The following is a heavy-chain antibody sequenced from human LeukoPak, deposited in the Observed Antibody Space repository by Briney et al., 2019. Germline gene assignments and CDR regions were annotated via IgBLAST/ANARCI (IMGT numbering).Heavy chain of an antibody. D-gene: IGHD1-26*01. CDR2: ISAYNGNT. CDR3: ARERAGEVLNWFNP. Sequence: ASVKVSCKASGYTFTSYGISWVRQAPGQGLEWMGWISAYNGNTNYAQKLQGRVTMTTDTSTSTAYMELRSLRSDDTAVYYCARERAGEVLNWFNPWGQGTLVTVSS. J-gene: IGHJ5*02. CDR1: GYTFTSYG. V-gene: IGHV1-18*01.